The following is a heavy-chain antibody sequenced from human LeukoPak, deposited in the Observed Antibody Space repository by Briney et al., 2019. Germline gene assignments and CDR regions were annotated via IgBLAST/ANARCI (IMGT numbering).Heavy chain of an antibody. CDR1: GYTFTGYY. Sequence: ASVKISCKASGYTFTGYYVHWVRQAPGQGLEWMGWINPNSGGTNYAQKSQGRVTMTRDTSISTAYMELNRLRSDDTAVCYCARGPARGNWFDPWGQGTLVTVSS. V-gene: IGHV1-2*02. D-gene: IGHD3-10*01. CDR3: ARGPARGNWFDP. CDR2: INPNSGGT. J-gene: IGHJ5*02.